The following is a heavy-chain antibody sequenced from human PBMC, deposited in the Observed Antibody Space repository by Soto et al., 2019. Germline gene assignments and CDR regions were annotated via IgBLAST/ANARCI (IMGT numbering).Heavy chain of an antibody. J-gene: IGHJ6*02. V-gene: IGHV1-18*04. CDR1: GYTFTSYG. Sequence: QGQLVQSGAEVKKPGASVKVSCKASGYTFTSYGISWVRQAPGQGLEGMGWISAKKGNTKYAQKFQGRVTMTTDTSTSTAYMELRSLRSDDTAVYYCAREILSPDFYFHGMDVWGRGTTVTVSS. CDR3: AREILSPDFYFHGMDV. D-gene: IGHD2-15*01. CDR2: ISAKKGNT.